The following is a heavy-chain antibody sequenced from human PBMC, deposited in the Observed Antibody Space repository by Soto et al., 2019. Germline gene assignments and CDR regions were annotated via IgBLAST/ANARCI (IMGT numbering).Heavy chain of an antibody. Sequence: SETLSLPGPVSGCSVRSGAYSRTWIRQRSGKGLEWIGYIYYSGSTYYSPSLKSRLSISLDTSKNQFSLRLSSVTAADTAMYYCARARLRAVYAFDIWGQGTMVTVSS. CDR1: GCSVRSGAYS. CDR3: ARARLRAVYAFDI. V-gene: IGHV4-31*03. CDR2: IYYSGST. J-gene: IGHJ3*02. D-gene: IGHD5-12*01.